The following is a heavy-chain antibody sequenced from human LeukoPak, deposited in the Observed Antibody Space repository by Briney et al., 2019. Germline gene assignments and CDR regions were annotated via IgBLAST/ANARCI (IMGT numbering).Heavy chain of an antibody. J-gene: IGHJ5*02. CDR1: GGSISSINYY. D-gene: IGHD3-22*01. CDR3: ARVHGSSGYYGWFDP. Sequence: PSETLSLTCTVSGGSISSINYYWSWIRWHPGQGLEWIGYIYYNGRTYSNPSLKSRLTISVDPTKNQFSLKLSSVTAADTAVYYCARVHGSSGYYGWFDPWGQGTLVTVSS. CDR2: IYYNGRT. V-gene: IGHV4-31*03.